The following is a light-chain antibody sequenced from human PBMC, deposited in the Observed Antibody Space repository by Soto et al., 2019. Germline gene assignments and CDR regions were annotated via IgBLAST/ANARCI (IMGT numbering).Light chain of an antibody. CDR2: DAS. CDR1: QSISGW. CDR3: QQYNTYSQT. J-gene: IGKJ1*01. V-gene: IGKV1-5*01. Sequence: DIQMTQSPPTLSASVGDRVTITCRASQSISGWLAWYQQKPGKAPKLLIYDASNLEGGVPSRFSGTGSGTEFTLTVSSLQPEDFETYSCQQYNTYSQTVGQGPKVDIK.